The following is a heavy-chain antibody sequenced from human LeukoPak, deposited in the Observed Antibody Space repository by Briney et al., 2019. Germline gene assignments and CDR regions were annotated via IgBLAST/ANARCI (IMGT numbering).Heavy chain of an antibody. D-gene: IGHD3-10*01. J-gene: IGHJ4*02. V-gene: IGHV3-74*01. Sequence: GGSLRLSCAASGLTFSSYWMHWVRQAPGKGLVWVSRINTDGSSTTYADSVKGRFTISRDNAKNTLYLQMNSLRAEDTALYYCAKGAYGSGSSSFDYWGQGILVTVSS. CDR1: GLTFSSYW. CDR2: INTDGSST. CDR3: AKGAYGSGSSSFDY.